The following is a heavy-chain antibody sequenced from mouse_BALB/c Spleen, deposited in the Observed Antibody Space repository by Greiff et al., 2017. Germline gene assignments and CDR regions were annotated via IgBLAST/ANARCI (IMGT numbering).Heavy chain of an antibody. D-gene: IGHD3-1*01. CDR1: GFSLTSYG. V-gene: IGHV2-9*02. CDR2: IWAGGST. CDR3: ARDKGLQNYFDY. Sequence: VKLVESGPGLVAPSQSLSITCTVSGFSLTSYGVHWVRQPPGKGLEWLGVIWAGGSTNYNSALMSRLSISKDNSKSQVFLKMNSLQTDDTAMYYCARDKGLQNYFDYWGQGTTLTVSS. J-gene: IGHJ2*01.